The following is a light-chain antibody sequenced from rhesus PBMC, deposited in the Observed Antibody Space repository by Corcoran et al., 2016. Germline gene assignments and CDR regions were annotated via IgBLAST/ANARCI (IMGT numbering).Light chain of an antibody. V-gene: IGKV2-90*01. CDR1: QSLWESDGYTC. Sequence: DIVMTQTPLSLPVTPGEPASISCRSTQSLWESDGYTCLDWYRQKPGQSPQLLFHMVSTRVSGGPDRFSGSGSGTDFTLQISRMESEYVGVSYCMQSIEFPYSFGQGTKVEIK. CDR3: MQSIEFPYS. J-gene: IGKJ2*01. CDR2: MVS.